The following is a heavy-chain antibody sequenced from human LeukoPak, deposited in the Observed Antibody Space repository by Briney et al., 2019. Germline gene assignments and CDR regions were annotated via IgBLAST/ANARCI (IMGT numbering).Heavy chain of an antibody. CDR2: IIPILGIA. J-gene: IGHJ4*02. Sequence: SVKVSCKASGGTVISYTISWVRQPPGQGLEWMGRIIPILGIANYAQNFQGRVTITADKSTSTAYMELSSLRSEDTAVYYCARSLSHGGASWGQGTLVTVSS. V-gene: IGHV1-69*02. CDR1: GGTVISYT. CDR3: ARSLSHGGAS. D-gene: IGHD3-16*01.